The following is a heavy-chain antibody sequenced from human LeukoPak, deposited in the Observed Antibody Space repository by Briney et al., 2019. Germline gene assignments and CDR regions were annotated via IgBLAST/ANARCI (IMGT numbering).Heavy chain of an antibody. CDR1: GGSISSYY. CDR3: ARDPRPDGFDI. Sequence: SETLSLTCTVSGGSISSYYWSWIRQPAGKGLEWIGRVYNSGSTNYNPSLKSRVTMSIDTSKNQFSLRLSSATAADTAVYYCARDPRPDGFDIWGQGTMVTVSS. CDR2: VYNSGST. V-gene: IGHV4-4*07. J-gene: IGHJ3*02.